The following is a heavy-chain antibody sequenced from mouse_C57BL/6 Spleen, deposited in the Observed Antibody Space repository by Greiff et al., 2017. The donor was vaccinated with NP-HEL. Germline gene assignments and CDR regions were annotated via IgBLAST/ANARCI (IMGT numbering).Heavy chain of an antibody. V-gene: IGHV3-6*01. CDR1: GYSITSGYY. CDR2: ISYDGSN. D-gene: IGHD4-1*01. CDR3: ARDPWDAFAY. Sequence: DVQLQESGPGLVKPSQSLSLTCSVTGYSITSGYYWNWIRQFPGNKLEWMGYISYDGSNNYNPSLKNRISITRDTSKNQFFLKLNSVTTEDTATYYCARDPWDAFAYWGQGTLVTVSA. J-gene: IGHJ3*01.